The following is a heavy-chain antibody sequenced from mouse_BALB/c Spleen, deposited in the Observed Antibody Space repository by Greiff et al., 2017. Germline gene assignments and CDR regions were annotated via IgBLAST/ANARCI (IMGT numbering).Heavy chain of an antibody. V-gene: IGHV3-2*02. CDR1: GYSITSDYA. CDR3: ARGGRLLRSVGDY. J-gene: IGHJ2*01. CDR2: ISYSGST. D-gene: IGHD1-1*01. Sequence: EVQLQQSGPGLVKPSQSLSLTCTVTGYSITSDYAWNWIRQFPGNKLEWMGYISYSGSTSYNPSLKSRISITRDTSKNQFFLQLNSVTTEDTATYYCARGGRLLRSVGDYWGQGTTLTVSS.